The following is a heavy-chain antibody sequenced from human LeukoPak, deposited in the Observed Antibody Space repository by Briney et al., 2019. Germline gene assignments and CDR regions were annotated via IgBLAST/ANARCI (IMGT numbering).Heavy chain of an antibody. CDR3: GRVDEAGGADASGAFDF. CDR2: IHPGDSDT. V-gene: IGHV5-51*01. Sequence: GESLKISCKGSGYSFSSYWIGWVRQMPGKGLEWMGIIHPGDSDTRYSPSFQGQVTISADKSIRTAYLQWSSLKASDTAMYYCGRVDEAGGADASGAFDFWGQGTMVTVSS. J-gene: IGHJ3*01. CDR1: GYSFSSYW. D-gene: IGHD1-26*01.